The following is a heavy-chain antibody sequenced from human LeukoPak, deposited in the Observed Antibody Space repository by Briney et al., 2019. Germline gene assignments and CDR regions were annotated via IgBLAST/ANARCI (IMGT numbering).Heavy chain of an antibody. CDR2: IRTSGTNT. CDR3: ARDSGYFDY. D-gene: IGHD6-19*01. Sequence: PGGSLRLSCAASGFTFSSFSMNWVRQAPGKGLEWVSYIRTSGTNTDYTGSVKGRFTISRDNAKNSLYLQMNSLRAEDTAVYYCARDSGYFDYWGQGTLVTVSS. V-gene: IGHV3-48*04. J-gene: IGHJ4*02. CDR1: GFTFSSFS.